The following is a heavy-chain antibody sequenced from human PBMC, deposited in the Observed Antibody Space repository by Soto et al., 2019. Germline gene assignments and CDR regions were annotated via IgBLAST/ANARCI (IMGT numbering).Heavy chain of an antibody. D-gene: IGHD6-6*01. J-gene: IGHJ3*02. V-gene: IGHV3-33*01. Sequence: QVQLVESGGGVVQPGRSLRLSCAASGFTLSSYGMHWVRQAPGKGLEWVAVIWYDGNNQYYGDSVKGRFTISRDNSKNTLFLQMDSLRAEDTSVYYCAREGFNYSISSGSRRAFDIWGQGTMVTVSS. CDR1: GFTLSSYG. CDR3: AREGFNYSISSGSRRAFDI. CDR2: IWYDGNNQ.